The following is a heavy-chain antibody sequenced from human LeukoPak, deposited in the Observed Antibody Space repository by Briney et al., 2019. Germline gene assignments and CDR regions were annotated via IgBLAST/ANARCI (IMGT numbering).Heavy chain of an antibody. CDR2: INHSGST. J-gene: IGHJ4*02. CDR1: GFTFSSYA. D-gene: IGHD3-16*02. V-gene: IGHV4-34*01. Sequence: PGGSLRLSCAASGFTFSSYAMSWVRQAPGKGLEWIGEINHSGSTNCNPSLKSRVTISVDTSKNQFSLKLSSVTAADTAVYYCARRRLGELSPIDYWGQGTLVTVSS. CDR3: ARRRLGELSPIDY.